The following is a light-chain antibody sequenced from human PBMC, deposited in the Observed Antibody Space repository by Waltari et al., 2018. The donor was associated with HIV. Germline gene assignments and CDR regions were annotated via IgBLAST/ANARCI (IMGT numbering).Light chain of an antibody. CDR3: QQYSAYPLT. J-gene: IGKJ4*01. Sequence: DVQMTQSPSSLSVSIGDRVIITCPASQDITGFLAWFQHRPGTAPKSLIYGTSTLQSGVPSSKFSGSGSGTEFILTITNLQPEDTGTYYCQQYSAYPLTFGGGTKVEI. V-gene: IGKV1-16*02. CDR2: GTS. CDR1: QDITGF.